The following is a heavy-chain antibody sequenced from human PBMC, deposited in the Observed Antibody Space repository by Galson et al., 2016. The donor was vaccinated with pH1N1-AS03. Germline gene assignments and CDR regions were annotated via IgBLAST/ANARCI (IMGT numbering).Heavy chain of an antibody. CDR2: IIPNFGTA. V-gene: IGHV1-69*06. CDR3: ARESFWRNFVGILGLGASGLDV. D-gene: IGHD1-26*01. Sequence: SVKVSCKASGGTFSSSIFNWVRQAPGQGLEWMGGIIPNFGTANYAQNFQGRVTITADISTNTAYMELSSLRSEDTAVYYGARESFWRNFVGILGLGASGLDVWGQGTTVTVSS. CDR1: GGTFSSSI. J-gene: IGHJ6*02.